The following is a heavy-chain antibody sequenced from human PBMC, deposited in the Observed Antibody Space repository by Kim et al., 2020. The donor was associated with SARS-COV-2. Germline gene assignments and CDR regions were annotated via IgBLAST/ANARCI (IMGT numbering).Heavy chain of an antibody. CDR1: GFSFSTYD. D-gene: IGHD1-26*01. CDR2: ISSDGKNK. CDR3: SRGRRHSRH. V-gene: IGHV3-33*05. Sequence: GGSLRLSCAASGFSFSTYDMHWVRQAPGKGLEWVAVISSDGKNKYYAYPVKGQFTISRDNSKNTLYLQMNSLRAEDTAVYYCSRGRRHSRHWGQGTLVTVSS. J-gene: IGHJ4*02.